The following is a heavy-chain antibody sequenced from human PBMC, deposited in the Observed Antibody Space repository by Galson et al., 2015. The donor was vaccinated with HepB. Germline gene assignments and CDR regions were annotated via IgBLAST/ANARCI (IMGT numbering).Heavy chain of an antibody. CDR3: AKVSAGKSHMVRGAPPPLFDY. CDR2: ISGSGGST. CDR1: GFTFSSYA. V-gene: IGHV3-23*01. J-gene: IGHJ4*02. Sequence: SLRLSCAASGFTFSSYAMSWVRQAPGKGLEWVSAISGSGGSTYYADSVKGRFTISRENSKNTLYLQMNSLRAEDTAVYYCAKVSAGKSHMVRGAPPPLFDYWGQGTLVTVSS. D-gene: IGHD3-10*01.